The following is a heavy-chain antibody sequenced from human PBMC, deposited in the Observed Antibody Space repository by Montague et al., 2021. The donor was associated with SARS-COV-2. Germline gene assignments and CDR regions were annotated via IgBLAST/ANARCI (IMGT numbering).Heavy chain of an antibody. D-gene: IGHD2-21*01. CDR1: GGSISSGGYY. CDR2: IYYSSSGST. CDR3: ARDCGGSVGLDY. J-gene: IGHJ4*01. V-gene: IGHV4-31*03. Sequence: TLSLTCTVSGGSISSGGYYWSWIRQHPGQGLEWIGYIYYSSSGSTYHNPSLKSRVTISVDTSKYQLSLKLSSVSAADTAVYYCARDCGGSVGLDYWGQGTMVTVSS.